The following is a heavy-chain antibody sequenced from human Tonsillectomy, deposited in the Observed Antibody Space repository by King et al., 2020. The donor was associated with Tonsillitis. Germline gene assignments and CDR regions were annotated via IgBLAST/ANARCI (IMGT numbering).Heavy chain of an antibody. D-gene: IGHD5-12*01. CDR3: AIGLSSAYDISGIFCAFDI. V-gene: IGHV1-2*02. Sequence: VQLVESGAEVKKPGASVKVSCKASGYTFTGYYMHWVRQAPGQGLEWMGWINPNSGDTHYAQKFQGRVTMTRDTSIGAAYMELSSLRSDDTAVFYCAIGLSSAYDISGIFCAFDIWGQGTMVSVSS. CDR2: INPNSGDT. CDR1: GYTFTGYY. J-gene: IGHJ3*02.